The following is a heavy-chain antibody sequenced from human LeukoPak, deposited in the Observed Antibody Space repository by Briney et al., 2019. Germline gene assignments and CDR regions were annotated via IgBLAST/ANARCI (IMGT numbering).Heavy chain of an antibody. D-gene: IGHD3-10*01. CDR2: IYHSGST. CDR1: GYSISSGYY. Sequence: SETLSLTCTVSGYSISSGYYWGWIRQPPGKGLEWIGSIYHSGSTYYNPSLKSRVTISVDTSKNQFSLKLSSVTAADTAVYYCARHRGTMVRGAIVAYFDYWGQGTLVTVSS. J-gene: IGHJ4*02. CDR3: ARHRGTMVRGAIVAYFDY. V-gene: IGHV4-38-2*02.